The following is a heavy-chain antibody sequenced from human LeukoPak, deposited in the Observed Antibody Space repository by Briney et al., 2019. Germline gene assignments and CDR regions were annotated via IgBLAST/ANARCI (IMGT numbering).Heavy chain of an antibody. CDR1: GGSISSGGYY. D-gene: IGHD2-2*01. Sequence: PSETLSLTCTVSGGSISSGGYYWRWIRQHPGKGLEWIGYIYYSGSTYYNPSLKSRVTISIDTSKNQFSLKLSSVTAADTAVYYCARDLRYCSSTSCYNWFDPWGQGTLVTVSS. CDR2: IYYSGST. V-gene: IGHV4-31*03. J-gene: IGHJ5*02. CDR3: ARDLRYCSSTSCYNWFDP.